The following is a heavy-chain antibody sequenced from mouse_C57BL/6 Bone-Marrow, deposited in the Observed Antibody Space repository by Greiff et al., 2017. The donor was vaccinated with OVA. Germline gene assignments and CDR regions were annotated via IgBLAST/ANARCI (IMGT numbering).Heavy chain of an antibody. CDR3: ARDDGYRWFAY. J-gene: IGHJ3*01. Sequence: VQRVESGAELARPGASVKLSCKASGYTFTSYGISWVKQRTGQGLEWIGEIYPRSGNTYYNEKFKGKATLTADKSSSTAYMGLRSLTSEDSAVYFCARDDGYRWFAYWGQGTLVTVSA. CDR1: GYTFTSYG. CDR2: IYPRSGNT. D-gene: IGHD2-3*01. V-gene: IGHV1-81*01.